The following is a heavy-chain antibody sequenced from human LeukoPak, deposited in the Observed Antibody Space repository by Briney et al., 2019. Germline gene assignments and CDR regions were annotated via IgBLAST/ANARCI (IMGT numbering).Heavy chain of an antibody. Sequence: GGSLRLSCAASGFPFSSYWISWVRQAPGKGLEWVANIKQDGGEKFYVDSVKGRFTISRDNAKNSLYLQMNSLRAEDTAVYYCAREDHSNYNYWGQGTLVTVSS. CDR3: AREDHSNYNY. CDR1: GFPFSSYW. V-gene: IGHV3-7*01. CDR2: IKQDGGEK. D-gene: IGHD4-11*01. J-gene: IGHJ4*02.